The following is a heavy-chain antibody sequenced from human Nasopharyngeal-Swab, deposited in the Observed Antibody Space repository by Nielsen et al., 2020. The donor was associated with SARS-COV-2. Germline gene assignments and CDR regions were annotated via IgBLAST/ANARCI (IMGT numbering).Heavy chain of an antibody. D-gene: IGHD3-10*02. Sequence: VRQAPGKGLQYVSITYSGVNDYHADSVKGRFTISRDRSNFTLSLQVNSLRADDTAVCYCGSTCCGSFDHWGQGALVTVSS. J-gene: IGHJ4*02. CDR3: GSTCCGSFDH. CDR2: TYSGVND. V-gene: IGHV3-53*01.